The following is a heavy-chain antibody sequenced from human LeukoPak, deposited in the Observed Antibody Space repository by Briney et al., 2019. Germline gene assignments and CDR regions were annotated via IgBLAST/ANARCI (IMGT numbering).Heavy chain of an antibody. CDR1: GFTFSDHY. V-gene: IGHV3-11*04. CDR3: ARGRSGYYFDY. D-gene: IGHD3-10*01. J-gene: IGHJ4*02. Sequence: PGGSLRLSCAASGFTFSDHYMTWIRQGPGKGLEWVSYISHTGTTIYYADSVKGRFTISRDNAKNSLYLQMNSLRAEDTAVYYCARGRSGYYFDYWGQGTLVTVSS. CDR2: ISHTGTTI.